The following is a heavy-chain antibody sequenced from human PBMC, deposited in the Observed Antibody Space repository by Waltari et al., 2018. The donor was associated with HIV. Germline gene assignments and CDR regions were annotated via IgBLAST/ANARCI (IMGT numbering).Heavy chain of an antibody. Sequence: QVQLVQSGAEVKRPGASVKVSCRALGFTVNTLATPWVRRAPGEALEWLGWIDAGTGNIRYSQTFHDRITITRDTSATTAYIELTNLRLEDTAVYFCARDVVHYDVSSGYPGYFRNWGQGTLVTVSS. D-gene: IGHD3-3*01. V-gene: IGHV1-3*01. CDR1: GFTVNTLA. CDR3: ARDVVHYDVSSGYPGYFRN. CDR2: IDAGTGNI. J-gene: IGHJ1*01.